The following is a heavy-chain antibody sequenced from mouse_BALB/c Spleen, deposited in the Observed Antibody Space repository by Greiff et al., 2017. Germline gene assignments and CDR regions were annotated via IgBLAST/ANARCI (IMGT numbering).Heavy chain of an antibody. J-gene: IGHJ3*01. V-gene: IGHV10-1*02. D-gene: IGHD2-4*01. CDR2: IRSKSNNYAT. CDR1: GFTFNTYA. CDR3: VSDDDDVGWFAY. Sequence: EVMLVESGGGLVQPKGSLKLSCAASGFTFNTYAMNWVRQAPGKGLEWVARIRSKSNNYATYYADSVKDRFTISRDDSQSMLYLQMNNLKTEDTAMYYCVSDDDDVGWFAYWGQGTLVTVSA.